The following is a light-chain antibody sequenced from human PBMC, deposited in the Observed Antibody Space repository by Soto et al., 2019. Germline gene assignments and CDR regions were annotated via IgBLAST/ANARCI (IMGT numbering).Light chain of an antibody. CDR1: PTVNSRD. CDR2: SAS. J-gene: IGKJ5*01. V-gene: IGKV3-20*01. CDR3: QHYGSSPPIT. Sequence: EIVLTQSPGTLSLSPGERATLPCRASPTVNSRDLAWYQQKPGQAPRLLISSASSRATGIPDRFSGSGSGPDFPLTISRVEPEAFAVYICQHYGSSPPITFGQGTRLESK.